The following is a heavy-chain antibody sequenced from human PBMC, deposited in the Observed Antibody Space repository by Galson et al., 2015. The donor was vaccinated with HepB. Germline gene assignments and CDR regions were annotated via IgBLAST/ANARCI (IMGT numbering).Heavy chain of an antibody. CDR2: INSDGSIT. D-gene: IGHD3-22*01. CDR1: GFSISSYW. CDR3: QVVTLS. J-gene: IGHJ5*02. V-gene: IGHV3-74*01. Sequence: SLRLSCAASGFSISSYWMHWVRHAPGKGLVWVSRINSDGSITNYADSVEGRFTISRDNAKNTLFLQMNSLRAEDTAVYYCQVVTLSWGQGTLVTVSS.